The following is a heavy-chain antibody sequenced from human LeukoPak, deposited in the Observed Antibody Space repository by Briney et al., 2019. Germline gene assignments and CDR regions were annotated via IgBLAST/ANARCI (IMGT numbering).Heavy chain of an antibody. CDR3: ARLGHIVVVTAXXXFDY. D-gene: IGHD2-21*02. Sequence: SETLSLTCTVSGGSISSSSYSWGWIRQPPGKGLEWIGSIYYSGSTYYNPSLKSRVTISVDTSKNQFSLKLSSVTAADTAVYYCARLGHIVVVTAXXXFDYWGQGTLVTVSS. CDR1: GGSISSSSYS. V-gene: IGHV4-39*01. CDR2: IYYSGST. J-gene: IGHJ4*02.